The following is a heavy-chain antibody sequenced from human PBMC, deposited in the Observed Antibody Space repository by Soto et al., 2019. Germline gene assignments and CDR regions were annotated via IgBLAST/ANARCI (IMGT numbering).Heavy chain of an antibody. CDR1: GGSISSSNW. CDR2: IYHSGST. V-gene: IGHV4-4*02. D-gene: IGHD3-10*01. J-gene: IGHJ5*02. CDR3: ARALPGVRGSPRFDP. Sequence: SETLSLTCAVSGGSISSSNWWSWVRQPPGKGLEWIGEIYHSGSTNYNPSLKSRVTISVDKSKNQFSLKLSSVTAADTAVYYCARALPGVRGSPRFDPWGQGTLVTV.